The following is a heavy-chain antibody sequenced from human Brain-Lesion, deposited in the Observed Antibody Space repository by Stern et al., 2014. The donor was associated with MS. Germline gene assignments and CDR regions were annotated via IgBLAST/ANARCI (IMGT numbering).Heavy chain of an antibody. CDR1: GFTFGDYA. V-gene: IGHV3-9*01. Sequence: EVQLVQSGGDLVQPGRSLSLSCAAFGFTFGDYALHWVRQAPGKGLEWVACISWNSDSIGYADSGKGRFTTSRDNAYSSLYLQMNSLRPEATALYYCARDITGSSAYFAYWGQGTLVTVSS. J-gene: IGHJ4*02. CDR2: ISWNSDSI. CDR3: ARDITGSSAYFAY. D-gene: IGHD1-14*01.